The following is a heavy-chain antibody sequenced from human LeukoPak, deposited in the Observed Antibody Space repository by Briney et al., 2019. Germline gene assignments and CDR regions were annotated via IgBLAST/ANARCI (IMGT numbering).Heavy chain of an antibody. CDR1: GFTFSGYE. V-gene: IGHV3-7*01. D-gene: IGHD2-2*01. CDR2: IKQDGSEK. CDR3: ATHCSSVSCSLATFDI. Sequence: PGGSLRLSCAASGFTFSGYEMSWVRQAPGKGPGWVANIKQDGSEKYYVDSVRGRFTISRDNARTSLYLQMNSLRAEDTAVYYCATHCSSVSCSLATFDIWGQGTMVTVSS. J-gene: IGHJ3*02.